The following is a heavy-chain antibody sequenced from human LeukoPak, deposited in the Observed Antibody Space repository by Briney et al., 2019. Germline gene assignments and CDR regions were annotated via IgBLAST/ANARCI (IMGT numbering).Heavy chain of an antibody. D-gene: IGHD3-10*01. CDR2: IHYSGST. V-gene: IGHV4-39*01. CDR1: GGSTTSHNYY. Sequence: SETLSLTCTVSGGSTTSHNYYWGWIRQPPGKGLEWIGSIHYSGSTYYNPSLKSRVAISVDTSKNQFSLKLSSVTAADTAVYYCARLSGFGELMPFDYWGQGTLVTVSS. J-gene: IGHJ4*02. CDR3: ARLSGFGELMPFDY.